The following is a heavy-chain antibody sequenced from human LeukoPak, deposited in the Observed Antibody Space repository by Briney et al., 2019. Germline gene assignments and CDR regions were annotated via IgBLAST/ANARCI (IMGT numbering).Heavy chain of an antibody. CDR3: ARDRGIAVAAGTSEY. J-gene: IGHJ4*02. CDR2: ISPNSGGT. V-gene: IGHV1-2*02. D-gene: IGHD6-19*01. CDR1: GYTFTGYY. Sequence: ASVKVSCKASGYTFTGYYMHWVRQAPGQGLEWMGWISPNSGGTKYAQKFQGRVTMTRDKSINTAHMELSRLRSDDTAVYYCARDRGIAVAAGTSEYWGQGTLVTVSS.